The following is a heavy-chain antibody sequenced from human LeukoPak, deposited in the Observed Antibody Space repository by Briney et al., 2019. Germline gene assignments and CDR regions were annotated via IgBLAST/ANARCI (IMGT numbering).Heavy chain of an antibody. CDR2: IYYGGST. J-gene: IGHJ6*02. CDR3: ARLSYDALDV. CDR1: GGSISSYY. Sequence: SETLSLTCTVSGGSISSYYWSWIRQPPGKGLEWIGYIYYGGSTNYNPSLKSRVTISVDTSKNQFSLKLSSVTAADTAVYYCARLSYDALDVWGQGTTVTVSS. V-gene: IGHV4-59*08.